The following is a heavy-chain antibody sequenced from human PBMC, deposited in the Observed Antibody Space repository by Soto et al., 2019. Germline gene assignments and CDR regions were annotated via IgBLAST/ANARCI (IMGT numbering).Heavy chain of an antibody. CDR1: GYSFTSYW. Sequence: PGESLKISCKGSGYSFTSYWISWERQMPGKGLEWMGRIDPSDSYTNYSPSFQGHVTISADKSISTAYLQWSSLKASDTAMYYCARHVGLAASDYYGMDVWGQGTTVTVSS. CDR3: ARHVGLAASDYYGMDV. V-gene: IGHV5-10-1*01. J-gene: IGHJ6*02. CDR2: IDPSDSYT. D-gene: IGHD6-13*01.